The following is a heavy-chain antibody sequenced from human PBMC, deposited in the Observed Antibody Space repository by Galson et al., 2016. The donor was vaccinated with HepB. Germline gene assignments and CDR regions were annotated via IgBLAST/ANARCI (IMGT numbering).Heavy chain of an antibody. CDR2: IFGGGFGE. Sequence: SLRLSCAASGFIFDNYAMGWVRQPPGKGLEWISAIFGGGFGENYPDSVKGRFTISRDNSKNTLYLQMDNLRADDTAVYYCAKNQGHPVSSYYFDYWGRGALVTVSS. D-gene: IGHD3-10*01. V-gene: IGHV3-23*01. CDR3: AKNQGHPVSSYYFDY. CDR1: GFIFDNYA. J-gene: IGHJ4*02.